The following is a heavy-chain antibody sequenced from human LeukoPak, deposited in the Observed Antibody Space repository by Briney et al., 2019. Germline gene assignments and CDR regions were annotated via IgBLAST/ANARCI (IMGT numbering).Heavy chain of an antibody. V-gene: IGHV4-4*09. CDR3: ARHCSSTSCYGAFDI. Sequence: SETLSLTCTVSGGSISSYYWSCIRQPPGKGLEWSGYIYTSGSTNYNPSLKSRVTISVDTSKNQFSLKLSSVTAADTAVYYCARHCSSTSCYGAFDIWGQGTMVTVSS. CDR2: IYTSGST. J-gene: IGHJ3*02. D-gene: IGHD2-2*01. CDR1: GGSISSYY.